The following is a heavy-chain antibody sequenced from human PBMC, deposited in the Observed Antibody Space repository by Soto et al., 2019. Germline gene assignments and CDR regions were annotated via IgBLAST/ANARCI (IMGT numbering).Heavy chain of an antibody. V-gene: IGHV4-34*01. J-gene: IGHJ4*02. D-gene: IGHD3-10*01. CDR3: ARAGAALVRGSIGGFDY. Sequence: QVHLQQWGAGLLKPSETLSLTCAVNGGAFNGYYWTWIRQSPGKGLQWIGEINHSGTVDYNPSLKRRVTFSIATSKKQFSLTLTSVTAADTAVYYCARAGAALVRGSIGGFDYWGQGTLVTVSS. CDR2: INHSGTV. CDR1: GGAFNGYY.